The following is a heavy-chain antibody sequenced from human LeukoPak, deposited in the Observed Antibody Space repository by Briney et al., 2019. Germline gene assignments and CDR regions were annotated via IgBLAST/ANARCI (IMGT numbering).Heavy chain of an antibody. CDR2: MSYDGNT. J-gene: IGHJ6*03. CDR1: GGSINVNY. D-gene: IGHD1-26*01. CDR3: ARDIRESFYPYYFYYMDV. Sequence: PSETLSLTCTVSGGSINVNYWSWIRQPPGKGLEWIGYMSYDGNTNYNPSRKSRVSISVDTAKKQFSLMLSSVTAADTAVYYCARDIRESFYPYYFYYMDVWGEGTTVTVSS. V-gene: IGHV4-59*01.